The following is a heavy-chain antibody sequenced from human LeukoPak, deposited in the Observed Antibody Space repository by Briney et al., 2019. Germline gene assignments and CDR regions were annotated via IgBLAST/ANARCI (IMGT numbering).Heavy chain of an antibody. CDR2: ISAYNGNT. J-gene: IGHJ4*02. V-gene: IGHV1-18*01. D-gene: IGHD6-25*01. CDR1: GHTFTSYG. CDR3: ARDGGAATGRGSMNY. Sequence: GASVKFSCKASGHTFTSYGISWVRQAPGQGLEWMGWISAYNGNTNYAQKLQGRVTMTTDTSTSTAYMELRSLRSDDTAVYYCARDGGAATGRGSMNYWGQGTLVTVSS.